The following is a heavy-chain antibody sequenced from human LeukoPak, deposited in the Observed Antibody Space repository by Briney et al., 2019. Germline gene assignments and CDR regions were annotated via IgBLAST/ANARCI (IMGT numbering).Heavy chain of an antibody. J-gene: IGHJ5*02. Sequence: ASVKVSCKASGYSFTSYYMHWVRQAPGQGLECMGIINPSGDSTSYAQKFQGRVTMTRDMSTSTDYMELSSLRSEDTAVYYCARDNSVGDNAWWFDPWGQGTLVTVSS. V-gene: IGHV1-46*01. CDR2: INPSGDST. D-gene: IGHD1-26*01. CDR1: GYSFTSYY. CDR3: ARDNSVGDNAWWFDP.